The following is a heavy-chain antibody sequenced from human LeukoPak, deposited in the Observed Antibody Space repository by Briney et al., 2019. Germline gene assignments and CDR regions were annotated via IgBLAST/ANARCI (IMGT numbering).Heavy chain of an antibody. CDR2: MNPNSGNT. J-gene: IGHJ3*02. V-gene: IGHV1-8*03. Sequence: GASVKVSCNASGYIFTNYDINWVRQATGQGLEWMGWMNPNSGNTGYAQMFQGRVTITRNTSINTAYMELSSLRSEDTAVYYCASGEVPDAFDIWGQGTMVTVSS. CDR1: GYIFTNYD. CDR3: ASGEVPDAFDI.